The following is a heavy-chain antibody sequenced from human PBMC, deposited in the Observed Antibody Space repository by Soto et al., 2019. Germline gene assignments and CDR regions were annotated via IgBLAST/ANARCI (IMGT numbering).Heavy chain of an antibody. CDR1: GYTFTSYY. Sequence: GASVKVSCKASGYTFTSYYMHWVRQAPGQGPEWMGIINPSGGSTSYAQKFQGRVTMTRDTSTSTVYMELSSLRSEDTAVYYCARAPDSYDFWSGYYIAYYYYGMDVWGQGTTVTVSS. CDR3: ARAPDSYDFWSGYYIAYYYYGMDV. V-gene: IGHV1-46*01. J-gene: IGHJ6*02. D-gene: IGHD3-3*01. CDR2: INPSGGST.